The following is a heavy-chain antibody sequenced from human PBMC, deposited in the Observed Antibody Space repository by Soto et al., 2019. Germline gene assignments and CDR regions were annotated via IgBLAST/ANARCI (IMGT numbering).Heavy chain of an antibody. CDR3: ARWAAAGLDY. D-gene: IGHD6-13*01. CDR1: GFTFSSYS. CDR2: ISSSSRYI. Sequence: GGSLRLSCAASGFTFSSYSMNWVRQAPGKGLEWVSSISSSSRYIYYADSVKGRFTISRDNAKNSLYLQMNSLRAEDTAVYYCARWAAAGLDYWGQGTLVTVSS. V-gene: IGHV3-21*01. J-gene: IGHJ4*02.